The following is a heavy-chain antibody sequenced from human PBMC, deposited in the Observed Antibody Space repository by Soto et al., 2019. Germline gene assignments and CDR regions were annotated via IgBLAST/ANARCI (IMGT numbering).Heavy chain of an antibody. CDR3: ARDGIAAAGTPASYYYYYMDV. V-gene: IGHV3-30*04. D-gene: IGHD6-13*01. CDR2: ISYDGSNK. J-gene: IGHJ6*03. CDR1: GFTFSSYA. Sequence: GGSLRLSCAASGFTFSSYAMHWVRQAPGKGLEWVAVISYDGSNKYYADSVKGRFTISRDNFKNKLYLQMNSLRVEDTAVYYCARDGIAAAGTPASYYYYYMDVWGKGTTVTVSS.